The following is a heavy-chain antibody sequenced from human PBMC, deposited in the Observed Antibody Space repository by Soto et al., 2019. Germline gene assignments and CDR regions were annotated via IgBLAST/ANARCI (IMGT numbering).Heavy chain of an antibody. V-gene: IGHV1-46*01. CDR2: INPSGGST. J-gene: IGHJ5*02. CDR3: ASVEMATINGYSP. Sequence: ASVKVSCKASGYTFTSYYMHCVRQAPGQGLEWMGIINPSGGSTSYAQKFQGRVTMTRDTSTSTVYMELSSLRSEDTAVYYCASVEMATINGYSPWGQGTLVTVSS. D-gene: IGHD5-12*01. CDR1: GYTFTSYY.